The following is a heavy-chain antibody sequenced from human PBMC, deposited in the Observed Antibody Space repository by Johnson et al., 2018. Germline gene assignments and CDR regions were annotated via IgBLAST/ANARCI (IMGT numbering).Heavy chain of an antibody. CDR1: GFTFSSYA. CDR2: ISYDGSNK. V-gene: IGHV3-30-3*01. D-gene: IGHD2-8*01. CDR3: ARDLMVYAMKAFDI. Sequence: QVQLVQSGRGVVQPGRSLRLSCAASGFTFSSYAMHWVRQAPGKGLEWVAVISYDGSNKYYADSVKGRFTISRDNSNNTLYLQMNSRRAEDTAVYYCARDLMVYAMKAFDIWGQGPMVTVSS. J-gene: IGHJ3*02.